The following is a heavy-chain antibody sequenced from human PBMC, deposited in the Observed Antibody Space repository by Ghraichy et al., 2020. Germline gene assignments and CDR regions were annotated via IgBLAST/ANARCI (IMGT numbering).Heavy chain of an antibody. CDR2: ISSSSSYT. CDR3: ASLRSSWSYYFDY. CDR1: GFTFSDYY. D-gene: IGHD6-13*01. J-gene: IGHJ4*02. Sequence: GGSLRLSCAASGFTFSDYYMSWIRQAPGKGLEWVSYISSSSSYTNYADSVKGRFTISRDNAKNSLYLQMNSLRAEDTAVYYCASLRSSWSYYFDYWGQGTLVKVSS. V-gene: IGHV3-11*03.